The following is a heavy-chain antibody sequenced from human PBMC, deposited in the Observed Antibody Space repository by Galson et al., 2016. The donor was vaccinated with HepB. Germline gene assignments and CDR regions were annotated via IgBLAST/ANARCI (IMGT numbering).Heavy chain of an antibody. CDR2: SRDKAHSYTT. J-gene: IGHJ4*02. CDR3: ARDFYDGSCHYMDY. CDR1: GFTFSDHY. D-gene: IGHD2/OR15-2a*01. Sequence: SLRLSCAASGFTFSDHYIDWVRQAPGKGLEWVGRSRDKAHSYTTEYAASVKGRFAISRDESENSLYLQMNSLKTEDTAVYYCARDFYDGSCHYMDYWGRGTLFTVSS. V-gene: IGHV3-72*01.